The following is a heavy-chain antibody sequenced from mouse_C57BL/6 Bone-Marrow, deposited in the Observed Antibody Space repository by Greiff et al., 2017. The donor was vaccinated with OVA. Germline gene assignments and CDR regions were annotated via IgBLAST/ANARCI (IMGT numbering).Heavy chain of an antibody. J-gene: IGHJ2*01. CDR3: ARGTTVVPYFDY. V-gene: IGHV1-81*01. Sequence: QVQLQQSGAELARPGASVKLSCKASGYTFTSYGISWVKQRTGQGLEWIGAIYPRSGNTYYNEKFKGKATLTADKSSSTAYMELRSLTSEDSAVYFCARGTTVVPYFDYWGQGTTLTVSS. D-gene: IGHD1-1*01. CDR2: IYPRSGNT. CDR1: GYTFTSYG.